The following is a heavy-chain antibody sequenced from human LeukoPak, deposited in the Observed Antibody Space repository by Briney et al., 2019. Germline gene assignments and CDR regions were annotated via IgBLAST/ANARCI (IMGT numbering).Heavy chain of an antibody. V-gene: IGHV4-4*02. D-gene: IGHD2-2*01. CDR2: IYHSGST. CDR1: GGSISSSNW. Sequence: PSGTLSLTCAVSGGSISSSNWWSWVRQPPGKGLEWIGEIYHSGSTNYNPSLKSRVTISVDKSKNQFSLKLSSVTAVDTAVYYCAREGPKYQLLNAFDYWGQGTLVTVSS. J-gene: IGHJ4*02. CDR3: AREGPKYQLLNAFDY.